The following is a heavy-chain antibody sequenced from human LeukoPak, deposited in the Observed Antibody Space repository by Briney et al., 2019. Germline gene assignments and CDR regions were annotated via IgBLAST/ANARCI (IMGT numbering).Heavy chain of an antibody. D-gene: IGHD3-22*01. V-gene: IGHV3-9*01. CDR2: ISWNSGSI. CDR1: GFTFDDYA. CDR3: AKAHDSSGYCGVCFDL. J-gene: IGHJ2*01. Sequence: GRSLRLSCAASGFTFDDYAMHWVRQAPGKGLEWVSGISWNSGSIGYADSVKGRFTISRDNANNSLYLQMNSLRAEDTALYYCAKAHDSSGYCGVCFDLWGRGTLVTVSS.